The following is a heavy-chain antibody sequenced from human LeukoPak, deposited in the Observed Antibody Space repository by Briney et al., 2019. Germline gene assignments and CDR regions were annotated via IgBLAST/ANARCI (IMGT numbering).Heavy chain of an antibody. Sequence: GGSLRLSCSASGFTFTTYSMYWVRQAPGKGLEYVSAIITNGDSTNYADSVKGRFTISRDNSKSTLYIQLSSLRAEGTAVYSSVKGWVRGVTNYCGQPTLVTVP. D-gene: IGHD3-3*01. V-gene: IGHV3-64D*06. J-gene: IGHJ4*02. CDR2: IITNGDST. CDR1: GFTFTTYS. CDR3: VKGWVRGVTNY.